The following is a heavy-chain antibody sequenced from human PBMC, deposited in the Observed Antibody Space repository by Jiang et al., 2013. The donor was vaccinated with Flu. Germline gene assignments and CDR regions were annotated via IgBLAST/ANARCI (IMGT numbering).Heavy chain of an antibody. CDR2: ISAYNGNT. D-gene: IGHD3-3*01. V-gene: IGHV1-18*04. CDR1: GYTFTSYG. CDR3: ARIYDFWSGYYFGWFDP. J-gene: IGHJ5*02. Sequence: GAEVKKPGASVKVSCKASGYTFTSYGISWVRQAPGQGLEWMGWISAYNGNTNYAQKLQGRVTMTTDTSTSTAYMELRSLRSDDTAVYYCARIYDFWSGYYFGWFDPWGQGTLVTVSS.